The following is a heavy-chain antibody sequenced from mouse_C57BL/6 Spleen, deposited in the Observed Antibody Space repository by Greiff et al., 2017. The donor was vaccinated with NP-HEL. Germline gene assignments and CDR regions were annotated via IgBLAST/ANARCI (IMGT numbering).Heavy chain of an antibody. V-gene: IGHV5-6*01. J-gene: IGHJ2*01. CDR1: GFTFSSYG. CDR2: ISSGGSYT. Sequence: EVMLVESGGDLVKPGGSLKLSCAASGFTFSSYGMSWVRQTPDKRLEWVATISSGGSYTYYPDSVKGRFTISRDNAKNTLYLQMSSLKSEDTAMYYCSLISYYGSSPVLYYWGQGTTLTVSS. CDR3: SLISYYGSSPVLYY. D-gene: IGHD1-1*01.